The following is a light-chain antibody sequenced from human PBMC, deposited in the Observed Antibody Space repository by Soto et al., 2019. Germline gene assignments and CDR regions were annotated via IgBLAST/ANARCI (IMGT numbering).Light chain of an antibody. CDR2: AAS. Sequence: TQMTQSPLSLSASVGEKIIITCRASRDVGSDVSWYQQKPGQAPKLVIYAASNLYTGIPDRFSGSGSGTDFTLTISRLEPEDFAVYYCQHYGYSPWTFGQGTKVDIK. V-gene: IGKV1-17*01. CDR3: QHYGYSPWT. J-gene: IGKJ1*01. CDR1: RDVGSD.